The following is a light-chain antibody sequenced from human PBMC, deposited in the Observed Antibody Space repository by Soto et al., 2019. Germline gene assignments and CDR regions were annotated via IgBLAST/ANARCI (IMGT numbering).Light chain of an antibody. CDR1: SSNIGGNY. CDR3: AAWDDSLSVV. V-gene: IGLV1-47*01. Sequence: QSVLTQPPSASGTPGQSIAISCSGSSSNIGGNYVYWYQQLPGTAPKLLIYRNNQRPSGVPDRFSGSKSGTSASLAISGLRSEDEADYYCAAWDDSLSVVFGGGTKLTVL. CDR2: RNN. J-gene: IGLJ2*01.